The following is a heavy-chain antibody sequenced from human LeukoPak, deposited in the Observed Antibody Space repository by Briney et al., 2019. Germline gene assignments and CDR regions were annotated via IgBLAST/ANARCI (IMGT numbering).Heavy chain of an antibody. D-gene: IGHD1-7*01. CDR1: GFTFSSYS. CDR2: ISSSSSYI. J-gene: IGHJ6*03. CDR3: ARNYTSMDV. Sequence: PGGSLRLSCAASGFTFSSYSMNWVRQAPGKGLEWVSSISSSSSYIHYGDSVKGRFTISGDNAENSLYLQMNTLRAEDTAVYYCARNYTSMDVWGKGTTVTASS. V-gene: IGHV3-21*01.